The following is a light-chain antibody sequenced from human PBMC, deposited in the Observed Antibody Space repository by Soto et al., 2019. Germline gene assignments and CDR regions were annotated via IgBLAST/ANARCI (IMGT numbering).Light chain of an antibody. CDR2: DAS. J-gene: IGKJ4*01. V-gene: IGKV3-11*01. CDR1: QSVSSN. Sequence: EIVMTQSPATLSVSPGERATLSCRASQSVSSNLAWYQQKPGQAPRLLIYDASNRATGIPARFSGSGSGTDFTLTISSLEPEDFAVYFCQQRSDWVSFGGGTKVDI. CDR3: QQRSDWVS.